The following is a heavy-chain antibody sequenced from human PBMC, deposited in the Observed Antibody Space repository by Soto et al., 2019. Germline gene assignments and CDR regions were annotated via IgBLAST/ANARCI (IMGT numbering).Heavy chain of an antibody. J-gene: IGHJ3*02. V-gene: IGHV3-74*01. D-gene: IGHD1-26*01. CDR2: IKGDGTTT. CDR3: VRDRGTPDSFDI. Sequence: EAHLVESGGGLPQPGGSLRLSCVASGFNFSPYFMAWVRQGPGRGLEWVSHIKGDGTTTTYADSVRGRFIISRDNCRNTLFLQMNSLRDEDTAVYYCVRDRGTPDSFDIWGQGTTVIVSS. CDR1: GFNFSPYF.